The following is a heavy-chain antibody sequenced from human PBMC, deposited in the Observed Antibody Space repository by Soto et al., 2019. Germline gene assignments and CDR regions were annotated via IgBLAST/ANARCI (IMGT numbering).Heavy chain of an antibody. V-gene: IGHV6-1*01. CDR1: GDSVSSNTAA. CDR2: TYFRSKWYN. Sequence: QTLSLTCAISGDSVSSNTAAWNWIRQSPSRGLEWLGRTYFRSKWYNDYAISVKSRITINPDTSKNQFSLLLNSVTPEDTAVYYCARVSFDHFVHWFDPWGQGTLVTVSS. J-gene: IGHJ5*02. D-gene: IGHD3-9*01. CDR3: ARVSFDHFVHWFDP.